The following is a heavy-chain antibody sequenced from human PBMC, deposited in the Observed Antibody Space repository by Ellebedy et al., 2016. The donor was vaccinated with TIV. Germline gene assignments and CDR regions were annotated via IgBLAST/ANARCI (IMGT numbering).Heavy chain of an antibody. CDR2: ISYDGSNK. V-gene: IGHV3-30-3*01. Sequence: GGSLRLSCAASGFTFSSYAMHWVRQAPGKGLKWVAVISYDGSNKYYADSVKGRFTISRDNSKNTLYLQMNSLRAEDTAVYYCARKPDYYDFWSGYWGDYYYYGMDVWGQGTTVTVSS. D-gene: IGHD3-3*01. CDR1: GFTFSSYA. CDR3: ARKPDYYDFWSGYWGDYYYYGMDV. J-gene: IGHJ6*02.